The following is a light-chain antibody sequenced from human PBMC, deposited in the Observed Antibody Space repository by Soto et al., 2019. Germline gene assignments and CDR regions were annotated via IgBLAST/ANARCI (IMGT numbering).Light chain of an antibody. V-gene: IGLV1-51*01. J-gene: IGLJ7*01. CDR3: GTWDSSLSTAV. CDR2: DNN. CDR1: SSNIGNNF. Sequence: QSVVTQPPSVSAAPGQKVTISCSGSSSNIGNNFVSWYQHLPGTAPKLLIYDNNQRPSGIPDRFSGSKSGTSATLGITGLQTGDEADYYCGTWDSSLSTAVFGGGTQLTVL.